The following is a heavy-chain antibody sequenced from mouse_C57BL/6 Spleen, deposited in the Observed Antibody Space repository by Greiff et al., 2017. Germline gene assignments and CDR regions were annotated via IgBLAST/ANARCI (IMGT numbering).Heavy chain of an antibody. CDR1: GYSFTGYF. CDR2: INPSTGGT. CDR3: ARSWDEDY. Sequence: VQLQQSGPELVKPGASVKISCKASGYSFTGYFMNWVKQSPEKSLEWIGEINPSTGGTTYNQKFKAKATLTVDKSSSTAYMQLKSLTSEDSAVYYCARSWDEDYWCQGTTLTVSS. J-gene: IGHJ2*01. D-gene: IGHD4-1*01. V-gene: IGHV1-42*01.